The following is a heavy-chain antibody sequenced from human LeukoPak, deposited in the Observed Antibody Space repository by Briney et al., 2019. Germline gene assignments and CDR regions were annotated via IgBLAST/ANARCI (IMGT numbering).Heavy chain of an antibody. J-gene: IGHJ4*02. D-gene: IGHD5-18*01. Sequence: AGGSLRLSCAASGFTFSSYSMNWVRQAPGKGLEWVSSISSSSSYIYYADSVKGRFTISRDNAKNSLYLQMNSLRAEDTAVYYCAGLGMTAMGPFDYWGQGTLVAVSS. CDR1: GFTFSSYS. V-gene: IGHV3-21*01. CDR3: AGLGMTAMGPFDY. CDR2: ISSSSSYI.